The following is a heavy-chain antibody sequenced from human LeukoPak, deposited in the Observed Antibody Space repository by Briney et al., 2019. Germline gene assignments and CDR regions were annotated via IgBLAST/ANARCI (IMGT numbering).Heavy chain of an antibody. V-gene: IGHV3-23*01. Sequence: GASLRLSCAASGFTFSSYAMSWVRQAPGKGLEWVSPISGSGGSTYYADTVKGRFTISRDNSKTTLYLQMNSLRAEDTAVYYCANVKVRLLEWLLGDIDYWGQGTPVTVSS. D-gene: IGHD3-3*01. CDR3: ANVKVRLLEWLLGDIDY. CDR2: ISGSGGST. J-gene: IGHJ4*02. CDR1: GFTFSSYA.